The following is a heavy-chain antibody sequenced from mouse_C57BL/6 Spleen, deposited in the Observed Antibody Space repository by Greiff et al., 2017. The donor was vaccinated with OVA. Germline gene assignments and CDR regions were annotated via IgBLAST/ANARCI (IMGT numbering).Heavy chain of an antibody. V-gene: IGHV1-26*01. Sequence: EVQLQQSGPELVKPGASVKISCKASGYTFTDYYMNWVKQSHGKSLEWIGDINPNNGGTSYNQKFKGKATLTVDKSSSTAYMELRSLTSEDSAVYYCAREDYGSFYFDYWGQGTTLTVSS. CDR1: GYTFTDYY. D-gene: IGHD1-1*01. J-gene: IGHJ2*01. CDR2: INPNNGGT. CDR3: AREDYGSFYFDY.